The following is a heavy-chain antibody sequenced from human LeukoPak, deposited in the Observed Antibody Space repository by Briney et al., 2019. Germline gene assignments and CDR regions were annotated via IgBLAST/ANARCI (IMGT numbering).Heavy chain of an antibody. J-gene: IGHJ4*02. Sequence: SETLSLICTVSGGSISSYYWSWIRQPPGKGLEWIGYIYYSGSTNYNPSLKSRVTISVDTSKNQFSLKLSSVTAADTAVYYCARVADTAMVTGFDYWGQGTLVTVSS. CDR3: ARVADTAMVTGFDY. CDR1: GGSISSYY. V-gene: IGHV4-59*01. D-gene: IGHD5-18*01. CDR2: IYYSGST.